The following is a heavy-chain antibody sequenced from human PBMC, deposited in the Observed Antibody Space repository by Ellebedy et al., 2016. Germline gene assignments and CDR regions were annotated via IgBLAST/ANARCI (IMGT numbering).Heavy chain of an antibody. D-gene: IGHD2/OR15-2a*01. CDR1: GFTFSSYA. V-gene: IGHV3-30-3*01. Sequence: GGSLRLSXAASGFTFSSYAMHWVRQAPGKGLEWVTFISYDGSNKFYADSVKGRFTISRDNSKNTLYLQMNSLRAEDTAVYYCARAEFVIWGKGTTVTVSS. CDR3: ARAEFVI. J-gene: IGHJ6*04. CDR2: ISYDGSNK.